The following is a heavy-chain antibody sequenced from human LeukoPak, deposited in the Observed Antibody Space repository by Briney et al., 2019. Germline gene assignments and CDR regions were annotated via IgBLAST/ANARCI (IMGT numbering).Heavy chain of an antibody. Sequence: PSETLSLTCTVSGGSISSYYWSWIRQPPGKGLEWIGYIYYSGSTNYNPSLKSRVTISVDTSKNQFSLKLSSVTAADTAVYYCARHSYVWGSYRDLDYWGQGTLVTVSS. V-gene: IGHV4-59*08. CDR1: GGSISSYY. J-gene: IGHJ4*02. D-gene: IGHD3-16*02. CDR2: IYYSGST. CDR3: ARHSYVWGSYRDLDY.